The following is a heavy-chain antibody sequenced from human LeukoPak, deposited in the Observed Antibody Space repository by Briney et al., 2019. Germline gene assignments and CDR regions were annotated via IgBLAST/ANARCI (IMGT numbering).Heavy chain of an antibody. D-gene: IGHD3-22*01. CDR1: GFTFSSYW. CDR2: INSDGSST. V-gene: IGHV3-74*01. CDR3: ASSNYYYDSSGYYYHWFDP. J-gene: IGHJ5*02. Sequence: VGSLRLSCAASGFTFSSYWMHWVRQAPGKGLVWVSRINSDGSSTSYADSVKGRFTISRDNAKNTLYLQMNSLRAEDTAVYYCASSNYYYDSSGYYYHWFDPWGQGTLVTVSS.